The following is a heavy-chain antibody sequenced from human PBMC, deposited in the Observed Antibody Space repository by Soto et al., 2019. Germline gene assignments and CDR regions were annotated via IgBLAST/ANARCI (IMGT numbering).Heavy chain of an antibody. CDR3: AREETNRSYWYFDL. V-gene: IGHV3-21*01. Sequence: EVQLVESGGGLVKPGGSLRLSCAASGFTFNNYNMNWVRQAPGKGLEWVASIDTSGTYTNYADSVRGRFTISRDNAKKSLYLEISSLRDEDTAVYYCAREETNRSYWYFDLWGRGTLVTVS. CDR1: GFTFNNYN. D-gene: IGHD2-8*01. J-gene: IGHJ2*01. CDR2: IDTSGTYT.